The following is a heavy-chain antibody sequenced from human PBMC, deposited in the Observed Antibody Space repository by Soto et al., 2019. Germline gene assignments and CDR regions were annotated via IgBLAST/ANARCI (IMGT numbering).Heavy chain of an antibody. CDR1: GFTFSSYS. D-gene: IGHD3-22*01. V-gene: IGHV3-48*02. Sequence: LRLSCAASGFTFSSYSMNWVRQAPGKGLEWVSYISSSSTIYYADSVKGRFTISRDNAKNSLYLQMNSLRDEDTAVYYCARDLLIPITMIDYWGQGTLVTVSS. CDR3: ARDLLIPITMIDY. J-gene: IGHJ4*02. CDR2: ISSSSTI.